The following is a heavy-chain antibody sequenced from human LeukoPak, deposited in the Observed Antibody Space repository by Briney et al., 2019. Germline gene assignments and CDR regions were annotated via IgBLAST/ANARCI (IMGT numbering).Heavy chain of an antibody. CDR2: NNHSGST. V-gene: IGHV4-39*07. Sequence: PSETQSLTCTVSGGPISTTSYHWPWIRQPPAKGLEWFGENNHSGSTNYNPSLKSRVTISVDTSKDQFSLKLSSVTAADTAVYYCARGRGRRSSGSYYKLKVDSAFDRWGQGTLVSVSS. D-gene: IGHD3-10*01. CDR1: GGPISTTSYH. J-gene: IGHJ5*02. CDR3: ARGRGRRSSGSYYKLKVDSAFDR.